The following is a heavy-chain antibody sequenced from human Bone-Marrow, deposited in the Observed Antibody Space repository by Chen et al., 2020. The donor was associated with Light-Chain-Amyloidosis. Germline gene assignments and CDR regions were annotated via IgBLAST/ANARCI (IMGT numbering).Heavy chain of an antibody. CDR2: VRFDGSDK. V-gene: IGHV3-30*02. D-gene: IGHD5-18*01. CDR1: GFVFTTYG. Sequence: GGGVVQPGGSLRLSCTVSGFVFTTYGFQWVRQAPGKGLEWVSFVRFDGSDKYYADSVKGRFTISRDDSKNTLYLQMNSLRPEDTAVYYCAQLYSYGRPFKHWGQGTLVSVSS. CDR3: AQLYSYGRPFKH. J-gene: IGHJ4*02.